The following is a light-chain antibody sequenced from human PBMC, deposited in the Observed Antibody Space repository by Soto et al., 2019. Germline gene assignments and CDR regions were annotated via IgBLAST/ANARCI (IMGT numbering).Light chain of an antibody. V-gene: IGLV1-44*01. Sequence: VLTQPPSASGTPGQMVTVSCSGSSSNIGSNTVNWYQQLPGTAPKLLIYSNNQRPSGVPDRFSGSKSGTSASLAISGLQSEDEADYFCSSYTSTMTNVFGSGTKVTVL. CDR2: SNN. J-gene: IGLJ1*01. CDR1: SSNIGSNT. CDR3: SSYTSTMTNV.